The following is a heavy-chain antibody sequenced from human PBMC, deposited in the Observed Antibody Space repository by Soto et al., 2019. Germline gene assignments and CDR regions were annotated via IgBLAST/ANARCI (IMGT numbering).Heavy chain of an antibody. D-gene: IGHD3-10*01. V-gene: IGHV4-59*08. CDR3: ARQAGSGSLLGYYYYMDV. Sequence: SETLSLTCTVSGGSISSYYWSWIRQPPGKGLEWIGYIYYSGSTNYNPSLKSRVTISVDTSKNQFSLKLSSVTAADTAVYYCARQAGSGSLLGYYYYMDVWGKGTTVTVSS. J-gene: IGHJ6*03. CDR2: IYYSGST. CDR1: GGSISSYY.